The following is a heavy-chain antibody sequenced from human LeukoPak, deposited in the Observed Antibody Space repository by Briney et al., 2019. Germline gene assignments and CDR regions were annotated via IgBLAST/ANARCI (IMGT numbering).Heavy chain of an antibody. CDR2: IKQDGNEK. J-gene: IGHJ4*02. CDR1: GFTFSSYW. V-gene: IGHV3-7*01. Sequence: GGSLRLSCAASGFTFSSYWMSWVRQAPGKGLEWVANIKQDGNEKYYVDSVKGRFTISRDNAKNSLYLQMNSLRAEDTAVYYCARGPDDGGYGSYDFYYWGQGTLVTVSS. D-gene: IGHD5-12*01. CDR3: ARGPDDGGYGSYDFYY.